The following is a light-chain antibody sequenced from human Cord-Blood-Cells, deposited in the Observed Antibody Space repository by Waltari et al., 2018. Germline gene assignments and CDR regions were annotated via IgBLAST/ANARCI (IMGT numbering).Light chain of an antibody. V-gene: IGKV3-20*01. CDR1: PSVSSSY. CDR2: GAS. J-gene: IGKJ3*01. Sequence: EIVLTQSPGTLSLYPGERATISCRASPSVSSSYLAWYQQKPGQAPRLLIYGASSRATGIPDRFSGSGSGTDFTLTISRLEPEDFAVYYCQQYGSSPPFTFGPGTKVDIK. CDR3: QQYGSSPPFT.